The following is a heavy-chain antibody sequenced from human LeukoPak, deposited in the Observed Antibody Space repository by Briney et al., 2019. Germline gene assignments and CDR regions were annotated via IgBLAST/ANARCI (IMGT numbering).Heavy chain of an antibody. Sequence: ASVKVSCKVSGYTLTELSMHWVRQAPGKGLEWMGGFDPEDGETIYAQKFQGRVTMTEDTSTDTAYMELSSLRSEDTAVYYCARGLRQQLARKSYYFDYWGQGTLVTVSS. D-gene: IGHD6-13*01. CDR2: FDPEDGET. CDR3: ARGLRQQLARKSYYFDY. J-gene: IGHJ4*02. V-gene: IGHV1-24*01. CDR1: GYTLTELS.